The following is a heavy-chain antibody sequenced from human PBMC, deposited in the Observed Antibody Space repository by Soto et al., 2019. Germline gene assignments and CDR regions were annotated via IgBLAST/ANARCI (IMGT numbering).Heavy chain of an antibody. V-gene: IGHV1-69*13. Sequence: GASVKVSCKASGGTFSSYAISWVRQAPGQGLEWMGGIIPIFGTANYAQKFQGRVTITADESTSTAYMGLSSLRSEDTAVYYCARAPGGYYYGMDVWGQGTTVTVSS. J-gene: IGHJ6*02. CDR3: ARAPGGYYYGMDV. D-gene: IGHD2-15*01. CDR1: GGTFSSYA. CDR2: IIPIFGTA.